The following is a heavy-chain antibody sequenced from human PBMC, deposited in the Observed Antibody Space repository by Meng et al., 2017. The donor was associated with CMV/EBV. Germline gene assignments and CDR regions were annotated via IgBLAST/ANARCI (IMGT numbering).Heavy chain of an antibody. V-gene: IGHV3-9*01. Sequence: SLKISCAASGFTFDDYAMHWVRQAPGKGLEWVSGISWNSGSIGYADSVKGRFTISRDNAKNSLYLQMNSLRAEDTAVYYCARSQPGIAAAFWGQGTLVTVSS. CDR3: ARSQPGIAAAF. CDR1: GFTFDDYA. CDR2: ISWNSGSI. D-gene: IGHD6-13*01. J-gene: IGHJ4*02.